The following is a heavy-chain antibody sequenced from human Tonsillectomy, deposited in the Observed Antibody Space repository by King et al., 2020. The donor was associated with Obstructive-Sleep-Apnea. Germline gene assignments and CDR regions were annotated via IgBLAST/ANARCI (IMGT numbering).Heavy chain of an antibody. CDR2: IQYDGSDK. CDR3: VKDFFDS. Sequence: QLVQSGGGVVQPGGSLRLSCAASGFSFSSYGMHWVRQAPGKGLEWVAFIQYDGSDKYYGDSVKGRFTISRDNSKNTLYLQMNSLRPEDTAVVYCVKDFFDSWGQGTLVTVSS. J-gene: IGHJ5*01. CDR1: GFSFSSYG. V-gene: IGHV3-30*02.